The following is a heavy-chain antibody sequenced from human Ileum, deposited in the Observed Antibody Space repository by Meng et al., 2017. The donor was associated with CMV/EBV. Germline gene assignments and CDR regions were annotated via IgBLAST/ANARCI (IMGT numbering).Heavy chain of an antibody. CDR1: GYPFTGFF. J-gene: IGHJ4*02. Sequence: SCKTSGYPFTGFFIRWVRQAPGQGLEWMGRINPNSETTNFAQKFHGRVIMTRDTSIDTVYMELTRLTSDDTAIYYCTRAGGKYPFDSWGQGTLVTVSS. CDR3: TRAGGKYPFDS. CDR2: INPNSETT. V-gene: IGHV1-2*06. D-gene: IGHD2-8*02.